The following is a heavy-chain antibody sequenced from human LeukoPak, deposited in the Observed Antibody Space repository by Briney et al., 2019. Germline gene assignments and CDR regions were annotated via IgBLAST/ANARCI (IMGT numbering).Heavy chain of an antibody. CDR2: IYYSGST. CDR3: ARSRYFGANAADGFDV. V-gene: IGHV4-39*02. J-gene: IGHJ3*01. Sequence: SETLSLTCTVSGGSISSSSSYWAWTRQPPGKGLEWIGSIYYSGSTYYNPSLKSRVTISVDTSKNHFSLKLNSVTAADTAVYYCARSRYFGANAADGFDVWGQGTMVTVSS. CDR1: GGSISSSSSY. D-gene: IGHD4/OR15-4a*01.